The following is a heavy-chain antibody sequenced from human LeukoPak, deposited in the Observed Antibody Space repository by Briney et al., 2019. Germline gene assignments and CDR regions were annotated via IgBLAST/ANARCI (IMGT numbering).Heavy chain of an antibody. J-gene: IGHJ4*02. CDR2: IKQDGSEK. D-gene: IGHD6-13*01. CDR1: GFTFSSYW. CDR3: ARDTYSSSWTEYYFDY. V-gene: IGHV3-7*01. Sequence: GGSLRLSCAASGFTFSSYWMSWVRQAPGKRLEWVANIKQDGSEKYYVDSVKGRFTISRDNAKNSLYLQMNSLRAEDTAVYYCARDTYSSSWTEYYFDYWGQGTLVTVSS.